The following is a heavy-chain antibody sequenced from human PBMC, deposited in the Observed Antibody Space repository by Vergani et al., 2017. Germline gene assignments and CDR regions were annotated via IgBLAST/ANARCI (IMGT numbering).Heavy chain of an antibody. J-gene: IGHJ4*02. D-gene: IGHD6-19*01. V-gene: IGHV4-39*01. CDR1: ADSISSGSYY. Sequence: QLQLQQSGPGLVKPSETLFLTCTVSADSISSGSYYWGWIRQPPGKRLEWIESIYYSGLTYYNPSLKSRVAISVDTSKNPFSLKVTSVTAADTAVYFCARHRPGSGWSPGDFDDWGQGILVTVSS. CDR2: IYYSGLT. CDR3: ARHRPGSGWSPGDFDD.